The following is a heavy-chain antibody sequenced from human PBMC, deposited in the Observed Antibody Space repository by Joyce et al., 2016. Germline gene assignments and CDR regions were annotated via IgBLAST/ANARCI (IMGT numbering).Heavy chain of an antibody. CDR1: GFTFSSYW. Sequence: EVQLVESGGGLVQPGGSLRLSCTASGFTFSSYWMHWVRQVSGKGVVWGSHISSDESSTSYADSVKGRFTISRDNAKDTLYLHMNSLRTEDTAVYYCARTGGSYYDYYYYGLDVWGQGTTVIVSS. J-gene: IGHJ6*02. CDR2: ISSDESST. D-gene: IGHD1-26*01. V-gene: IGHV3-74*01. CDR3: ARTGGSYYDYYYYGLDV.